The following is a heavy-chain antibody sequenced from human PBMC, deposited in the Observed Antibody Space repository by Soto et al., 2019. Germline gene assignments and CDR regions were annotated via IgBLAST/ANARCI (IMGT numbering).Heavy chain of an antibody. Sequence: SETRSLTCAVYGGFVSSGNYYWSWIRQPPGKGLEWIGYIYYSGSTNYNPSLKSRVTISVDTSKNQFSLKLSSVTAADTAVYYCARHVDPRIAVADSYYFDYWGQGTLVTVSS. CDR1: GGFVSSGNYY. D-gene: IGHD6-19*01. CDR2: IYYSGST. V-gene: IGHV4-61*01. CDR3: ARHVDPRIAVADSYYFDY. J-gene: IGHJ4*02.